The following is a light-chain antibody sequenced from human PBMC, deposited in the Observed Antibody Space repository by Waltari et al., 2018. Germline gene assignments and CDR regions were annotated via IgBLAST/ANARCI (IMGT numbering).Light chain of an antibody. Sequence: QSVLTQSPSVSETPGQKLTISCSGSHSTIGSNFVNWSQQVPGPAPKLLIYENSQRPTGVPDRFAASKSGTAAYLAIRGLQAQDEADDYCAAWDDGLRGPAFGGGTKVTVL. CDR2: ENS. CDR1: HSTIGSNF. CDR3: AAWDDGLRGPA. V-gene: IGLV1-47*01. J-gene: IGLJ2*01.